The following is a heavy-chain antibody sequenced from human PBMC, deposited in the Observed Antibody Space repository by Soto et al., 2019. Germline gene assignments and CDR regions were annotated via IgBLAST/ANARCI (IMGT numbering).Heavy chain of an antibody. CDR2: VSWNSGSI. J-gene: IGHJ6*02. CDR3: ANAKAKGLNLGIDV. Sequence: EVQLVESGGGLVQPGRSLRLSCAASGFTFDDYAMHWVRQAPGKGLEWVSGVSWNSGSIGYAASVSGLFTISTDNAKISMYLQINSLTTEDTALYYCANAKAKGLNLGIDVWGQGTTVTVSS. V-gene: IGHV3-9*01. CDR1: GFTFDDYA.